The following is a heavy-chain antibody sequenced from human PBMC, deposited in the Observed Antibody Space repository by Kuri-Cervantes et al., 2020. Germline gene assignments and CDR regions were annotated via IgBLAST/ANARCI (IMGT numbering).Heavy chain of an antibody. CDR3: ARGRDIVVVPAYGLIFDY. V-gene: IGHV4-34*01. CDR1: GGSFSGYY. Sequence: GSLRLSCAVYGGSFSGYYWSWIRQPPGKGLEWIGEINHSGSTNYNPSLKSRVTISVDTSKNQFSLKLSSVTAADTAVYYCARGRDIVVVPAYGLIFDYWGQGTQVTVSS. CDR2: INHSGST. D-gene: IGHD2-2*01. J-gene: IGHJ4*02.